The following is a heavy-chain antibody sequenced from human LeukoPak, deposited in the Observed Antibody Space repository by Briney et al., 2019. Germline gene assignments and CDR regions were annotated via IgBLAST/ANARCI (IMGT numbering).Heavy chain of an antibody. CDR2: IYYSGST. CDR1: GGSISSSSYY. Sequence: SETLSLTCTVSGGSISSSSYYWGWIRQSPGKGLEWIGSIYYSGSTYYNPSLKSRVTISVDTSKNQFSLKLSSVTAADMAVYYCALLRYFDWLLYWDYWGQGTLVTVSS. V-gene: IGHV4-39*01. J-gene: IGHJ4*02. CDR3: ALLRYFDWLLYWDY. D-gene: IGHD3-9*01.